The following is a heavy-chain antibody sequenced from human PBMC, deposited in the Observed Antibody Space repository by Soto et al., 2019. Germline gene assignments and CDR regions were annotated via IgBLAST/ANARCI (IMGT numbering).Heavy chain of an antibody. CDR2: ISYTGTT. D-gene: IGHD6-13*01. V-gene: IGHV4-39*01. J-gene: IGHJ4*02. Sequence: LSLTCTVSGGSISSSSNFWGWIRQSPGQGPEWFGSISYTGTTNYNPSFKSRVTMSVDTSKNQFSLKLSSVTAADTAVYYCATSIAGRCDYWGRGTLVTVSS. CDR3: ATSIAGRCDY. CDR1: GGSISSSSNF.